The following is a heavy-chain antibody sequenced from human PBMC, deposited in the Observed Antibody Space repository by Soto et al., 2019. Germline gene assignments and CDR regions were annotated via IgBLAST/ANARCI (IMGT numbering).Heavy chain of an antibody. CDR2: INHSGST. V-gene: IGHV4-34*01. CDR1: GGSFSGYY. CDR3: ARGLRIAALYYFDY. Sequence: SETLSLTCAVYGGSFSGYYWSWIRQPPGKGLEWIGEINHSGSTNYNPSLKSRVTISVDTSKNQFSLKLSSVTAADTAVYYCARGLRIAALYYFDYWGQGTLVTVSS. D-gene: IGHD6-13*01. J-gene: IGHJ4*02.